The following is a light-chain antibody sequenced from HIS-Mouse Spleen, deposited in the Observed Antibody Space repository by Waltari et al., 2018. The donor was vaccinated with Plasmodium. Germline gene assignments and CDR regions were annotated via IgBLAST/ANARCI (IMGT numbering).Light chain of an antibody. CDR3: GSYAGSYTWV. J-gene: IGLJ3*02. V-gene: IGLV2-11*01. CDR1: SSDVGGYNY. CDR2: DVR. Sequence: QSALTQPRSVSGSPGQSVTISCTGTSSDVGGYNYVSWYQQHPGKAPKRMIYDVRKRPSGVPDRFSGPKSGNTASLTISGLQAEDEADYYCGSYAGSYTWVFGGGTKLTVL.